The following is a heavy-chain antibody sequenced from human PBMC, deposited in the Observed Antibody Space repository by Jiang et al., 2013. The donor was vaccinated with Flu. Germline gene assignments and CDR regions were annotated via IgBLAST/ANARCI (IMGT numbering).Heavy chain of an antibody. CDR2: ISGSGRNT. D-gene: IGHD2-15*01. J-gene: IGHJ4*02. CDR1: GFTFRSYG. Sequence: QLLESGGALVQPGGSLRLSCAASGFTFRSYGMNWVRQAPGKGLEWVSVISGSGRNTYYADSVKGRFTISRDNSRNTLLLQMNSLRAEDTAVYYCAKSSSRTVVEVDATQDKTYLDYWGQGTLVTVSS. V-gene: IGHV3-23*01. CDR3: AKSSSRTVVEVDATQDKTYLDY.